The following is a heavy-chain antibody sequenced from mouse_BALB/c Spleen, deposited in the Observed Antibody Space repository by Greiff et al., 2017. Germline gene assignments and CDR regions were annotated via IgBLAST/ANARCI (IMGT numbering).Heavy chain of an antibody. CDR1: GYTFTSYY. J-gene: IGHJ4*01. Sequence: VKLVESGPELVKPGASVRISCKASGYTFTSYYIHWVKQRPGQGLEWIGWIYPGNVNTKYNEKFKGKATLTADKSSSTAYMQLSSLTSEDSAVYFCARSAGFYAMDYWGQGTSVTVSS. CDR3: ARSAGFYAMDY. CDR2: IYPGNVNT. V-gene: IGHV1S56*01.